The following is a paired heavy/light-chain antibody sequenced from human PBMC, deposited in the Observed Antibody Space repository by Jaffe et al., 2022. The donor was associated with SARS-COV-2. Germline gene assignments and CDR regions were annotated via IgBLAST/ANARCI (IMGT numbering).Heavy chain of an antibody. CDR1: GFTFSSYS. J-gene: IGHJ6*03. Sequence: EVQLVESGGGLVKPGGSLRLSCAASGFTFSSYSMNWVRQAPGKGLEWVSSISSSSSYIYYADSVKGRFTISRDNAKNSLYLQMNSLRAEDTAVYYCASYCSSTSCYGLDGMDMDVWGKGTTVTVSS. CDR3: ASYCSSTSCYGLDGMDMDV. D-gene: IGHD2-2*01. CDR2: ISSSSSYI. V-gene: IGHV3-21*01.
Light chain of an antibody. V-gene: IGKV3-11*01. Sequence: EIVLTQSPATLSLSPGERATLSCRASQSVSSYLAWYQQKPGQAPRLLIYDASNRATGIPARFSGSGSGTDFTLTISSLEPEDFAVYYCQQRSNWRDTFGQGTRLEIK. CDR3: QQRSNWRDT. J-gene: IGKJ5*01. CDR2: DAS. CDR1: QSVSSY.